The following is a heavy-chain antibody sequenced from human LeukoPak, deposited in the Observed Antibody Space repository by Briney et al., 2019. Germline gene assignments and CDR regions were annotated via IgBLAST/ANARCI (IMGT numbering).Heavy chain of an antibody. D-gene: IGHD5-12*01. CDR2: INPNSGGT. J-gene: IGHJ4*02. CDR3: ARMLNGAYDV. Sequence: ASVTVSCTASGDTFTGPYMHWVRQAPGQGLEWMGWINPNSGGTNYAQNFQGRVTMTRDTSFSTAYMEVSRLRSDDTAVYYCARMLNGAYDVWGQGTLVTVSS. CDR1: GDTFTGPY. V-gene: IGHV1-2*02.